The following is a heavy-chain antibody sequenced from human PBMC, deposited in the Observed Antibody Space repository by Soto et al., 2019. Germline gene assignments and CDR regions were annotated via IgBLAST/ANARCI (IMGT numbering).Heavy chain of an antibody. CDR3: ARSGYDYVWGSYRHTLFDY. Sequence: GPTLVTHTQTLTLPCTFSGFSLSTSGMCVSWIRHPPGNAEEWLALIDWDDDKYYSTSLKTRLTISKDTSKNQVVLTMTNMDPVDTATYYCARSGYDYVWGSYRHTLFDYWGQGTMVTVSS. CDR1: GFSLSTSGMC. CDR2: IDWDDDK. V-gene: IGHV2-70*01. D-gene: IGHD3-16*02. J-gene: IGHJ4*02.